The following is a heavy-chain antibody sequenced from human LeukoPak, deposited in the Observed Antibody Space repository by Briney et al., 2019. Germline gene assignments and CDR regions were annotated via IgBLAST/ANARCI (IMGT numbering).Heavy chain of an antibody. J-gene: IGHJ6*03. Sequence: GGSLRLSCAASGFIFSDHYMAWIRQAPGKGLEWVSYISSKVTHIYYADSVKGRFTVSRDNTKNSLYLQMSSLGAEDTAVYYCARGRGYCSSTFCFGNMDVRGTGTTVTVSS. D-gene: IGHD2-2*01. CDR3: ARGRGYCSSTFCFGNMDV. V-gene: IGHV3-11*04. CDR2: ISSKVTHI. CDR1: GFIFSDHY.